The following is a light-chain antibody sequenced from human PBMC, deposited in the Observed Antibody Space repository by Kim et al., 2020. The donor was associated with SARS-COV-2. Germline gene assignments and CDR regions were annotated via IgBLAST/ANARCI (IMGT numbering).Light chain of an antibody. CDR2: AAS. V-gene: IGKV3-20*01. J-gene: IGKJ2*03. CDR1: QSVVNNY. Sequence: STGEKATLTCRTSQSVVNNYLGWYQQKPGQAPRLLIFAASSRATGIPDRFSGSGSGTDFTLTIDRVAPEDVAVYYCQQFGSSPPYSFGQGTKLEIK. CDR3: QQFGSSPPYS.